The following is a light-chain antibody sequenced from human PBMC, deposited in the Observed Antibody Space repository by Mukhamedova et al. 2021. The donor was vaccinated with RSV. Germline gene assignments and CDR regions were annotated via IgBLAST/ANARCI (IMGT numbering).Light chain of an antibody. Sequence: WYQRRVHGKAPNLLIYAASSLQSGVPSRFSGSGSGTDFTLTISSLQPEDFATYYCQQSYSTPQTFGQGTNVEIK. V-gene: IGKV1-39*01. CDR3: QQSYSTPQT. CDR2: AAS. J-gene: IGKJ1*01.